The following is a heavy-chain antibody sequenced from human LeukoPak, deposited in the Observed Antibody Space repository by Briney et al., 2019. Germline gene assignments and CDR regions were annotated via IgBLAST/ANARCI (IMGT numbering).Heavy chain of an antibody. CDR1: GYTFTSYW. CDR2: IYPGDSDT. J-gene: IGHJ3*02. CDR3: ASRAGVGANDAFDI. V-gene: IGHV5-51*01. D-gene: IGHD1-26*01. Sequence: TGESLKISCKGSGYTFTSYWIVWVRQMPGKGLEWMWVIYPGDSDTRYSPSFQGQVTISADKSISTAFLQRSSLKASDTAMYYCASRAGVGANDAFDIWGQGTMVTVSS.